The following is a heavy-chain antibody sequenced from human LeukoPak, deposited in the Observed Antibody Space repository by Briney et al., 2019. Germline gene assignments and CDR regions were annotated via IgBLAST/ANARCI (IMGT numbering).Heavy chain of an antibody. J-gene: IGHJ5*02. CDR3: AMIGGGSGSLNWFDP. CDR1: GYTFTSYG. V-gene: IGHV1-18*01. Sequence: ASVKVSCKASGYTFTSYGISWVRQPPGQGLEWMGWISAYNGNTNYAQKLQGRVTMTTDTSTNTAYMELRTLRSDDTAVYYCAMIGGGSGSLNWFDPWGQGTLVSVSS. CDR2: ISAYNGNT. D-gene: IGHD3-10*01.